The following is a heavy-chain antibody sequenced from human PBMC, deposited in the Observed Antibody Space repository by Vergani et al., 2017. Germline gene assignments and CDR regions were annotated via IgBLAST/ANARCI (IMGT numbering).Heavy chain of an antibody. Sequence: QVQLQQWGAGLLKPSETLSLTCAVYGGSFSGYYWSWIRQPPGKGLEWIGEINHSGSTNYNPSLKSRVTISVDTSKNQFSLKLSSVTAADTAVYYCARGDCSCGSCYPFDYGGQGTLVTVSS. CDR2: INHSGST. V-gene: IGHV4-34*01. CDR1: GGSFSGYY. J-gene: IGHJ4*02. CDR3: ARGDCSCGSCYPFDY. D-gene: IGHD2-15*01.